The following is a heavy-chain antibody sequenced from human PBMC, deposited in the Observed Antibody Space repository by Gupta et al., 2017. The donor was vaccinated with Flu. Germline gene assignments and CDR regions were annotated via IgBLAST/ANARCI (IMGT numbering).Heavy chain of an antibody. CDR2: VHDSGNI. Sequence: QQQLQESGPGLVKPSGTLSLPCTVSGGSTSNYLCSWFRQPPGKGLEWIAYVHDSGNIYYNTSLKSRVTISIDTSKTQFSLKLNSVTAADTAVYYCARRAPPNFDDSTGYLPYGFDIWGQGTMLTVSS. D-gene: IGHD3-22*01. CDR1: GGSTSNYL. CDR3: ARRAPPNFDDSTGYLPYGFDI. V-gene: IGHV4-59*08. J-gene: IGHJ3*02.